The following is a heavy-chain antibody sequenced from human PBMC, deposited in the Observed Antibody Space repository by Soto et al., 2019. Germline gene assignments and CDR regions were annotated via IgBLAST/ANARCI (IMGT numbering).Heavy chain of an antibody. CDR1: GFTFSSYA. CDR3: AKDNLATYSRGWEIRFDP. J-gene: IGHJ5*02. D-gene: IGHD6-19*01. V-gene: IGHV3-23*01. CDR2: IGGSGSYT. Sequence: EVHLLESGGGLVQPGGSLRLSCAASGFTFSSYAMAWVRQAPGEGLEWVSSIGGSGSYTYYADSVKGRFTISRDNFKSTLYLQMNSLRAEDTAVYYCAKDNLATYSRGWEIRFDPWGQGTLVTVSS.